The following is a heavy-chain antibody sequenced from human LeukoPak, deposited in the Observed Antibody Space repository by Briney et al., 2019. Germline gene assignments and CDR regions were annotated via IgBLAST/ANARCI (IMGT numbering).Heavy chain of an antibody. J-gene: IGHJ6*02. CDR1: GGSISSYY. D-gene: IGHD6-19*01. CDR2: IYYSGST. Sequence: SETLSLTCTVSGGSISSYYWSWIRQPPGKGLEWIGYIYYSGSTNYNPSLKSRVTISVDTSKNQFSLKLSSVTAADTAVYYCARGSSGWYGHYYYGMDVWGQGTTVTVSS. V-gene: IGHV4-59*01. CDR3: ARGSSGWYGHYYYGMDV.